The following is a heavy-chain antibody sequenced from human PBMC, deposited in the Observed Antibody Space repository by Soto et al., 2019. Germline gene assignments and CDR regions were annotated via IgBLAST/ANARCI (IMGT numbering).Heavy chain of an antibody. D-gene: IGHD2-15*01. CDR3: AKGRYCSGGSCYWYAFDI. J-gene: IGHJ3*02. CDR2: ISGSGGST. Sequence: GGSLRLSCAPSGFTFSSYAMSWVRQAPGKGLEWVSAISGSGGSTYYADSVKGRFTISRDNSKNTLYLQMNSLRAEDTAVYYCAKGRYCSGGSCYWYAFDIWGQGTMVTVSS. V-gene: IGHV3-23*01. CDR1: GFTFSSYA.